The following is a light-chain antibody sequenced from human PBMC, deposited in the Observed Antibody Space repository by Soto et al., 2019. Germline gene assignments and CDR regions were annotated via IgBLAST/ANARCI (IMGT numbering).Light chain of an antibody. V-gene: IGKV3-15*01. J-gene: IGKJ4*01. CDR2: DAS. Sequence: EIVMTQSPATLSVSPGEGATLSCKASQNVYNNLAWYQQRPGQPPRLLIYDASTRATGISARFSGSGYGTEFTLTISSLQSEDVAVYFCQQCRNGPLPFCGGTKVDIK. CDR1: QNVYNN. CDR3: QQCRNGPLP.